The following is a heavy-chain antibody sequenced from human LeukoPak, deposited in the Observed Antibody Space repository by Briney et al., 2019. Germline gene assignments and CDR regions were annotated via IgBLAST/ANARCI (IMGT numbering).Heavy chain of an antibody. Sequence: GASLTLSCAASRLTFSNYAMIWLRPAPGKGLEWVLAITGSGGNTYYDDSVKGRFTISRDNSRNTMYLQMNSLRDEDTTGYYCAKWGDYDFLTGYYVSDYWGQGTLVTVSS. J-gene: IGHJ4*02. CDR3: AKWGDYDFLTGYYVSDY. CDR1: RLTFSNYA. D-gene: IGHD3-9*01. CDR2: ITGSGGNT. V-gene: IGHV3-23*01.